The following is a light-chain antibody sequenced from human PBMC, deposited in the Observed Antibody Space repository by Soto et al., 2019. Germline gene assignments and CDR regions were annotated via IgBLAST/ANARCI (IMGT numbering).Light chain of an antibody. CDR1: SSDVGGYNY. CDR2: EVS. Sequence: QSALTQPPSASGSPGQSVTISCTGTSSDVGGYNYVSWYQQHPGKAPKLMIYEVSKRPSGVPDRFSGSKSGNTAFLTVSGLQAEDEADYYCSSYAGSNGVFGTGTKVTVL. CDR3: SSYAGSNGV. V-gene: IGLV2-8*01. J-gene: IGLJ1*01.